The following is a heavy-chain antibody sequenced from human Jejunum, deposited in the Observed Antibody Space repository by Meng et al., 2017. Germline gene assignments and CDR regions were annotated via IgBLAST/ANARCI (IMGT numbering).Heavy chain of an antibody. CDR1: GFTFNSYE. CDR3: ARRVARGAFAN. D-gene: IGHD3-3*01. V-gene: IGHV3-48*03. Sequence: GGSLRLSCAASGFTFNSYEMTWVRQAPGKGLEWVSYISSSGGSIYYADSVKGRFTISRDNGKNSLYLQMNSLRAEDTAVYYCARRVARGAFANWGQGKMVTVSS. CDR2: ISSSGGSI. J-gene: IGHJ3*02.